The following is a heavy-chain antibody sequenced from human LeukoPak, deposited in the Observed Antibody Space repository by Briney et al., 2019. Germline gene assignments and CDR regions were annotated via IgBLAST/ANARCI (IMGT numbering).Heavy chain of an antibody. Sequence: GGSLRLSCAASGFTFSSYAMHWVRQAPGKGLEWVAVISYDGSNKYYADSVKGRFTISRDNSKNTLYLQMNSLRAEDTAVYYCARPIVVVTALLDYWGQGTLVTVSS. J-gene: IGHJ4*02. CDR2: ISYDGSNK. V-gene: IGHV3-30*04. D-gene: IGHD2-21*02. CDR3: ARPIVVVTALLDY. CDR1: GFTFSSYA.